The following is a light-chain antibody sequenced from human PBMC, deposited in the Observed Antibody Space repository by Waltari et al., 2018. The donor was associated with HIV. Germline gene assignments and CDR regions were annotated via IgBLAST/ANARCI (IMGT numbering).Light chain of an antibody. V-gene: IGKV1-8*01. Sequence: SFSASTGDRVTITCRANQDISSYLAWYQQKPGKVPKLLIYDASALQSGVPSRFSGSGSGTDFTLTISSLQSEDFATYYCQQYYSYPLTFGGGTNVDIK. CDR1: QDISSY. CDR3: QQYYSYPLT. CDR2: DAS. J-gene: IGKJ4*01.